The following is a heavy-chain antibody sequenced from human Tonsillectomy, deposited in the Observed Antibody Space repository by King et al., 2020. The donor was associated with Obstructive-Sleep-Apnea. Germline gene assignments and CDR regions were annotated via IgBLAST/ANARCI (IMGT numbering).Heavy chain of an antibody. CDR3: AKDWGSPNPAPYYFDY. Sequence: VQLVESGGGVVQPGRSLRLSCAASRFTFNSYGMHWVRQAPGKGLEWVAGISYDGSKKYYADSVKGRFTISRDNSNNTLYLQMNSLRAEDTAVYYCAKDWGSPNPAPYYFDYWGQGTLVTVSS. CDR1: RFTFNSYG. J-gene: IGHJ4*02. D-gene: IGHD3-16*01. CDR2: ISYDGSKK. V-gene: IGHV3-30*18.